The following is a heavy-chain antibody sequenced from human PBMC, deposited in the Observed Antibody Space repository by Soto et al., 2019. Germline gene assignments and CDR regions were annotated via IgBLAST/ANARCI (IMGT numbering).Heavy chain of an antibody. V-gene: IGHV1-3*01. J-gene: IGHJ5*02. D-gene: IGHD6-19*01. CDR1: GYTFSNYA. Sequence: ASVKVSCKSSGYTFSNYATHWVRQAPGQRLEWMGWINAGNGKTKYSQNFQGRVTMTTDTSTSTAYMELRSLRSDDTAVYYCARERPYRSGWYAGFDHCGQGTLVTVA. CDR3: ARERPYRSGWYAGFDH. CDR2: INAGNGKT.